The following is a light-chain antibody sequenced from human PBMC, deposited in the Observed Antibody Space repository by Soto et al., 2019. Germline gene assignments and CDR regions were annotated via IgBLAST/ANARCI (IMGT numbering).Light chain of an antibody. CDR2: KIS. CDR1: QSLVFSDGNTY. CDR3: MQGTQWPTT. V-gene: IGKV2-30*01. Sequence: DVVLTQSPLSLPVTLRQPASISCSSSQSLVFSDGNTYLNWFQQRPCQSPRRLIYKISNRDYGVPDRCRGSGSGADCTLNISRVEAEDVGTYYCMQGTQWPTTVGGGTKVEIK. J-gene: IGKJ4*01.